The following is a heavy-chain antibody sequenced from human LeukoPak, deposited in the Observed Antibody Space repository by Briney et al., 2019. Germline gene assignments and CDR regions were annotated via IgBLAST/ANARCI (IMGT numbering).Heavy chain of an antibody. J-gene: IGHJ3*02. V-gene: IGHV3-21*01. D-gene: IGHD1-26*01. CDR2: ISSSSSYI. Sequence: GGSLRLSCAASGSTFSNYGMNWVRQAPGKGLEWVSSISSSSSYIYYADSVKGRFTISRDNAKNSLYLQMNSLRAEDTAVYYCARDRGRELQVYAFDIWGQGTMVTVSS. CDR1: GSTFSNYG. CDR3: ARDRGRELQVYAFDI.